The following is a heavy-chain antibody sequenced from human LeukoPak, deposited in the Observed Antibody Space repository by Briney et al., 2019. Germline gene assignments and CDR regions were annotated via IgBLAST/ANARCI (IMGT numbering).Heavy chain of an antibody. V-gene: IGHV4-59*01. CDR1: GGSISSYY. CDR3: ARGDYFGSGLGD. CDR2: IYYTGST. D-gene: IGHD3-10*01. J-gene: IGHJ4*02. Sequence: SETPSLTCTVSGGSISSYYWGWIRPPRGKGLEWIGYIYYTGSTNCNPSLRSRVTISVDSSKNQFSLKVNSVTAADTAVYYCARGDYFGSGLGDWGQGTLVTVSS.